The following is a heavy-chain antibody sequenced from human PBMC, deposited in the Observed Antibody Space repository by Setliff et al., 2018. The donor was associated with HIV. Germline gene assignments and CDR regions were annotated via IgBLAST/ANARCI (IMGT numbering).Heavy chain of an antibody. J-gene: IGHJ1*01. D-gene: IGHD6-19*01. Sequence: ASVKVSCKASGYNFISYHLHWLRQAPGQGLEWMGIIDANGGGTSYAQKFQGRVTITRDTSTNTVYMEMSGLRSEDTAVFYCARVAVPGLAYFPHWGQGTLVTVSS. V-gene: IGHV1-46*01. CDR2: IDANGGGT. CDR1: GYNFISYH. CDR3: ARVAVPGLAYFPH.